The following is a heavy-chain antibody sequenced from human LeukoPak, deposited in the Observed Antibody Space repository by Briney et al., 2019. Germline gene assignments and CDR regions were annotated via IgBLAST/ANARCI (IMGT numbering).Heavy chain of an antibody. Sequence: SVKVSCKASGYTFTSYDINWVRQATGQGLEWMGGIIPIFGTANYAQKFQGRVTITTDESTSTAYMELSSLRSEDTAVYYCARREAVAGTFDYWGQGTLVTVSS. J-gene: IGHJ4*02. V-gene: IGHV1-69*05. D-gene: IGHD6-19*01. CDR2: IIPIFGTA. CDR1: GYTFTSYD. CDR3: ARREAVAGTFDY.